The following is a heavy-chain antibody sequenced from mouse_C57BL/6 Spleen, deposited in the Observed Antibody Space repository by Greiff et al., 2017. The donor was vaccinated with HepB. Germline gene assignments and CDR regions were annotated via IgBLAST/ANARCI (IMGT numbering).Heavy chain of an antibody. CDR1: GYAFSSSW. V-gene: IGHV1-82*01. CDR3: VPAYYSNYGYAMDY. Sequence: VQLQQSGPELVKPGASVKISCKASGYAFSSSWMNWVKQRPGKGLEWIGRIYPGDGDTNYNGKFKGKATLTADKSSSTAYMQLSSLTSEDSAVYFCVPAYYSNYGYAMDYWGQGTSVTVSS. D-gene: IGHD2-5*01. CDR2: IYPGDGDT. J-gene: IGHJ4*01.